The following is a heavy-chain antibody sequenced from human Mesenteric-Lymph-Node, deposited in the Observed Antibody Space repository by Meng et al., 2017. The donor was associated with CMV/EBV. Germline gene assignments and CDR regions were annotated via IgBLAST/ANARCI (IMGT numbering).Heavy chain of an antibody. Sequence: GGSLRLSCAASGFTFSSYGMHWVRQAPGKGLEWVATIWYDGSNKQYADSVKGRFTISRDYSKSTLYLQMNSLRAEDTAVYYCAKDRSSSSWLFDYWGQGTLVTVSS. CDR2: IWYDGSNK. D-gene: IGHD6-13*01. J-gene: IGHJ4*02. V-gene: IGHV3-33*06. CDR3: AKDRSSSSWLFDY. CDR1: GFTFSSYG.